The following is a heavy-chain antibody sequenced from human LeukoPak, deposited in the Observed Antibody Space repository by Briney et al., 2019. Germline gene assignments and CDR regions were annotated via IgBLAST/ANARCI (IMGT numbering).Heavy chain of an antibody. J-gene: IGHJ6*03. CDR1: GYSISSGFY. V-gene: IGHV4-38-2*02. Sequence: SETLSLTCTVSGYSISSGFYWGWIRQPPGKGLEWIGSIYHSGSTYYNPSLKSRVTISVDTSKNQFSLKLSSVTAADTAVYYCARVSSGSYYDANYYYMDVWGKGTTVTISS. CDR2: IYHSGST. CDR3: ARVSSGSYYDANYYYMDV. D-gene: IGHD3-10*01.